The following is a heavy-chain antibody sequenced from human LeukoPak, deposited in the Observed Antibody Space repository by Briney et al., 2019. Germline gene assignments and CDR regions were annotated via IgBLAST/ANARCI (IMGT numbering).Heavy chain of an antibody. Sequence: PGGSLRLSCVASGFTFSTSAMHWVRQAPGKGLEYVSAISSNGDTTFYSNSVKGRFHISRDNSKNTLYLQMDSLRAEDMAVYYCARISTVVVGMDFWGQGTLVTVSS. CDR2: ISSNGDTT. V-gene: IGHV3-64*01. J-gene: IGHJ4*02. CDR3: ARISTVVVGMDF. CDR1: GFTFSTSA. D-gene: IGHD4-11*01.